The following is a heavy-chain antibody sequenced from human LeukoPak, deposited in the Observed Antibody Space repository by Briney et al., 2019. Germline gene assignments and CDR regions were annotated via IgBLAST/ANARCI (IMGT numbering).Heavy chain of an antibody. J-gene: IGHJ4*02. Sequence: GASVKVSCKASGYTFTGYYMHWVRQAPGQGLEWMGRINPNSGGTNYAQKFQGRVTMTRDTSISTAYMELSRLRSDDTAEYYCASLAYDSSGLRLPWGQGTLVTVSS. CDR1: GYTFTGYY. V-gene: IGHV1-2*06. D-gene: IGHD3-22*01. CDR3: ASLAYDSSGLRLP. CDR2: INPNSGGT.